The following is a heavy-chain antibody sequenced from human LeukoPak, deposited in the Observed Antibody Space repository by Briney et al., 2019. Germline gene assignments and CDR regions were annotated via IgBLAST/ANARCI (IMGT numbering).Heavy chain of an antibody. D-gene: IGHD3-10*01. Sequence: GSLRLSCTTSGFTFADYGMSCVRQAPGKGLEWVGFIRSKAYGGTTENAASVKGRFTISRDDSKSIAYLQMNSLKTEDTAVYYCTGSFGELTFFDYWGLGTLVTVSS. CDR2: IRSKAYGGTT. V-gene: IGHV3-49*04. CDR1: GFTFADYG. J-gene: IGHJ4*02. CDR3: TGSFGELTFFDY.